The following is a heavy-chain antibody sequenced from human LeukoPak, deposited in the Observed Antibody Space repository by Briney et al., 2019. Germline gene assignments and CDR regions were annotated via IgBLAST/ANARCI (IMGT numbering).Heavy chain of an antibody. D-gene: IGHD3-22*01. V-gene: IGHV4-59*12. CDR3: ASNYDSSGYYFDY. CDR2: IYYSGST. CDR1: GGSISSYY. Sequence: SETLSLTCTVSGGSISSYYWSWIRQPPGKGLEWIGYIYYSGSTYYNPSLKSRVTISVDTSKNQFSLKLSSVTAADTAVYYCASNYDSSGYYFDYWGQGTLVTVSS. J-gene: IGHJ4*02.